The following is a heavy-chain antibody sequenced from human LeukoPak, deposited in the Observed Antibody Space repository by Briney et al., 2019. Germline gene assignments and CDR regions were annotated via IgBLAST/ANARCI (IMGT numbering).Heavy chain of an antibody. Sequence: PSETLSLTCAVSGGSFSGYYWSWIRQPPGKGLEWIGEINHSGSTNYNPSLKSRVTISVDTSKNQFSLKLSSVTAADTAVYYCARGPRQLLPGIAAAGPPLDYWGQGTLVTVSS. CDR2: INHSGST. V-gene: IGHV4-34*01. CDR1: GGSFSGYY. CDR3: ARGPRQLLPGIAAAGPPLDY. J-gene: IGHJ4*02. D-gene: IGHD6-13*01.